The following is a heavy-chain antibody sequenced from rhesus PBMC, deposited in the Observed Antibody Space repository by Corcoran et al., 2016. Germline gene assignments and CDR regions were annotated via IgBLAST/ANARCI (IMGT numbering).Heavy chain of an antibody. CDR3: TRFDV. V-gene: IGHV3-54*02. CDR2: ISSDGTNK. Sequence: EVQLVESGGGLAQPGGSLRLSCAASGFTRSLYGIHWVRLAPGKGLEWVAVISSDGTNKYYADSVKDRFTISRDNSNSMVYLQMNNLKLEDTAVYYCTRFDVWGPGVLVIVSS. CDR1: GFTRSLYG. J-gene: IGHJ5-1*01.